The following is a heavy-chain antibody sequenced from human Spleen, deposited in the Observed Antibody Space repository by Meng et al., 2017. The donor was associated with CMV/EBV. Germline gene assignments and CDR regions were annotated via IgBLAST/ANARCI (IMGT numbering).Heavy chain of an antibody. Sequence: ASVKVSCKASGYTFTSYGISWVRQAPGQGLEWMGWISTYNGNTNYAHNFQGRVTMTTDPSTSTVYMELRSLRSDDTAVYYCARFDIGSDYWGQGTLVTVSS. J-gene: IGHJ4*02. V-gene: IGHV1-18*01. D-gene: IGHD5/OR15-5a*01. CDR2: ISTYNGNT. CDR3: ARFDIGSDY. CDR1: GYTFTSYG.